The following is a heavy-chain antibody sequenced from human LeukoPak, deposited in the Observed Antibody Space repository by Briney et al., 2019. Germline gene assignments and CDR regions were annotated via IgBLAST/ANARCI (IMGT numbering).Heavy chain of an antibody. V-gene: IGHV1-2*02. J-gene: IGHJ4*02. CDR2: INPNSGGT. D-gene: IGHD2-15*01. Sequence: ASVKVSCKASGGTFSSYAISWVRQAPGQGLEWMGWINPNSGGTNYAQKFQGRVTMTRDTSISTAYTELSRLRSDDTAVYYCARIPDGYCSGGSCDYWGQGTLVTVSS. CDR3: ARIPDGYCSGGSCDY. CDR1: GGTFSSYA.